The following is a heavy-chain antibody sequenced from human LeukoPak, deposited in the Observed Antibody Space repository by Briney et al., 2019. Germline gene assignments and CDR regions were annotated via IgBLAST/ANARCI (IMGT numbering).Heavy chain of an antibody. CDR1: GGSTSSYY. J-gene: IGHJ3*02. D-gene: IGHD4-17*01. CDR3: ARCDDYVDAFDI. Sequence: SETLSLTCTVSGGSTSSYYCSSIRQPPGKGLEWIGEINHSGSTNYNPSLKSRVTISVDTSKNQFSLKLSSVTAADTAVYYCARCDDYVDAFDIWGQGTMVTVSS. CDR2: INHSGST. V-gene: IGHV4-34*01.